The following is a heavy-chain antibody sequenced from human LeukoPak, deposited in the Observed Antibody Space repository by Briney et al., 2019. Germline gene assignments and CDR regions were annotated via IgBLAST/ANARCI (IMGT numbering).Heavy chain of an antibody. D-gene: IGHD3-22*01. V-gene: IGHV3-66*01. CDR3: ARDTFEYYYDSSGYGSLDY. CDR2: IYSGGST. J-gene: IGHJ4*02. CDR1: GFTVSSNY. Sequence: GGSLRLSCAASGFTVSSNYMSWVRQAPGKGLEWVSVIYSGGSTYYADSVKGRFTISRDNAKNSLYLQMNSLRAEDTAVYYCARDTFEYYYDSSGYGSLDYWGQGTLVTVSS.